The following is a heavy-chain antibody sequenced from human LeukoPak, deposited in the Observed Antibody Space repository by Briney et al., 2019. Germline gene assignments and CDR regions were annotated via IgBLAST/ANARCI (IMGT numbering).Heavy chain of an antibody. J-gene: IGHJ6*02. D-gene: IGHD3-10*01. Sequence: GESLKISCKGSGYSFTSYWIGWVRQMPGKGLEWMGIIYPGDSDTRYSPSFQGQVTISADKSISTAYLQWSSLKASDTAMYYCARHPNTMVRGVNSPDYYYGMDVWGQGTTVTVSS. CDR1: GYSFTSYW. V-gene: IGHV5-51*01. CDR3: ARHPNTMVRGVNSPDYYYGMDV. CDR2: IYPGDSDT.